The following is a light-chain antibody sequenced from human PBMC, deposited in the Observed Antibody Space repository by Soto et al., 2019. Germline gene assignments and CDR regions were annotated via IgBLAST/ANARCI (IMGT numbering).Light chain of an antibody. CDR2: DAS. Sequence: DIQMTQSPSSLSASVGDRVTITCQASQDISDSLNWYQHQPGKAPKLLIYDASKLEVGVPSRFTGSGSGTNFTFNISSLQPEDIAAYYCQQYANLPGGTFGQGTKLEIK. CDR1: QDISDS. CDR3: QQYANLPGGT. V-gene: IGKV1-33*01. J-gene: IGKJ2*02.